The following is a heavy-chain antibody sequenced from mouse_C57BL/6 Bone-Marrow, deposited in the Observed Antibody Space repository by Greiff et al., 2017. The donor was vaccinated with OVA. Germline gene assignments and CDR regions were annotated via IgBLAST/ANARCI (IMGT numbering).Heavy chain of an antibody. CDR3: TRGQLHFDY. V-gene: IGHV1-15*01. CDR2: IDPETGGT. CDR1: GYTFTDYE. D-gene: IGHD3-2*01. Sequence: QVQLKQSGAELVRPGASVTLSCKASGYTFTDYEMHWVKQTPVHGLEWIGAIDPETGGTAYNQKFKGKAILTADKTSRTAYMELRSLTSEDSAVYYCTRGQLHFDYWGQGTTLTVSS. J-gene: IGHJ2*01.